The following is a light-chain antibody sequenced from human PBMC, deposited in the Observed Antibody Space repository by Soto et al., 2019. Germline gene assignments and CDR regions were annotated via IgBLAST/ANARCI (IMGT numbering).Light chain of an antibody. V-gene: IGKV3-20*01. CDR1: QSVDSIY. CDR3: QQYGSSPLYS. Sequence: EIVLTQSPGTLSLAPGDRATLSCRASQSVDSIYLAWYQQKPGQAPSLLIFGASRWATGIPDRFSGSGSGTDFTLTIRRLEPEDFAVYYCQQYGSSPLYSFGPGTQVEIK. CDR2: GAS. J-gene: IGKJ2*03.